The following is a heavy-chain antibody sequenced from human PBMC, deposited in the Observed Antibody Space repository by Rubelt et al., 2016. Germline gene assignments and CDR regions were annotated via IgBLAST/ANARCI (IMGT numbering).Heavy chain of an antibody. V-gene: IGHV4-39*07. D-gene: IGHD6-13*01. CDR3: AKPNSSSANYYGMDV. CDR1: RGSLSSSSYY. Sequence: QLQLQASGPGLVQPSETLSLTCTVSRGSLSSSSYYWGWIRQPPGTGLEWIGSIYYSGSTYYNPALKSRVIRSVETAKNQFSLKLSSVTAADTAVYYCAKPNSSSANYYGMDVWGQGTTVTVSS. CDR2: IYYSGST. J-gene: IGHJ6*02.